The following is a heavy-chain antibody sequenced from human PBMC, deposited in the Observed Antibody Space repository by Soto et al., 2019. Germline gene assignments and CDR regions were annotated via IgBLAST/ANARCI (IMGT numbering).Heavy chain of an antibody. J-gene: IGHJ4*01. CDR2: IYFSGDA. CDR1: GGSVRSDRYY. CDR3: ASGVIVPTTLVH. D-gene: IGHD5-12*01. V-gene: IGHV4-31*03. Sequence: QVQLQESGPGLVKPSQTLSLTCTVSGGSVRSDRYYWSWIRQRPGKGLEWIGYIYFSGDAYYNPSLKSRVAISVDTSKNHFSLKLNSVTATDTAVYYCASGVIVPTTLVHWGQGALVTVSP.